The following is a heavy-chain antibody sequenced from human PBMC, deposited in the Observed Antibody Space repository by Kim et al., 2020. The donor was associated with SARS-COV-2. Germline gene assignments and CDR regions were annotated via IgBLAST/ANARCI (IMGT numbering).Heavy chain of an antibody. CDR3: ARVRYSSSPGRSDY. Sequence: GGSLRLSCVASGFTFSGYWMNWVRQAPGKGLEWVANIKQDGSETYYVDSVKGRFTISRDNAKNSLYLHMNSLRAEDTAVYYCARVRYSSSPGRSDYWGQGTLVPVSS. J-gene: IGHJ4*02. CDR1: GFTFSGYW. D-gene: IGHD6-6*01. CDR2: IKQDGSET. V-gene: IGHV3-7*01.